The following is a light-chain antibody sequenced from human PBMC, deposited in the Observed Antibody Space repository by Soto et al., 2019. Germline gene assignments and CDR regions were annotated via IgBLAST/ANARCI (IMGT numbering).Light chain of an antibody. CDR1: SSDVGGYDY. CDR2: EVT. CDR3: SSHRRGSIRV. V-gene: IGLV2-14*01. Sequence: QSVLTQPASVSGSPGQSIAISCTGSSSDVGGYDYVSWYQQQPDKAPKLMIYEVTKRPSGVSTRFSGSKSANAASLTISGLEYEDEAYYYCSSHRRGSIRVFGTGTKLTVL. J-gene: IGLJ1*01.